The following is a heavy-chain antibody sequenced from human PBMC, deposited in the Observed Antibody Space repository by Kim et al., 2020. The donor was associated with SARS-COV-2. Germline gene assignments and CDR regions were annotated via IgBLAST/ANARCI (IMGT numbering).Heavy chain of an antibody. Sequence: GESLKISCKGSGYSFTSYWISWVRQMPGKGLEWMGRIDPSDSYTNYSPSFQGHVTISADKSISTAYLQWSSLKASDTAMYYCARHIDPPDIVATIFGSGYGMDVWGQGTTVTVSS. V-gene: IGHV5-10-1*01. CDR1: GYSFTSYW. CDR3: ARHIDPPDIVATIFGSGYGMDV. J-gene: IGHJ6*02. D-gene: IGHD5-12*01. CDR2: IDPSDSYT.